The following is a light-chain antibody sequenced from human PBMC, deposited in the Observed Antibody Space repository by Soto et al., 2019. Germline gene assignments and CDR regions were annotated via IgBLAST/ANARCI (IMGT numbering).Light chain of an antibody. CDR3: QQSYSTPRT. CDR1: QSISRY. Sequence: DIQMTQSPSSLSASVGDRVTITCRASQSISRYLNWYQQKPGQAPKILIYAASSVESGVPSRISGGGSGSAFSLTISSLQPEDFATYYCQQSYSTPRTFGGGTKVEIK. V-gene: IGKV1-39*01. J-gene: IGKJ4*01. CDR2: AAS.